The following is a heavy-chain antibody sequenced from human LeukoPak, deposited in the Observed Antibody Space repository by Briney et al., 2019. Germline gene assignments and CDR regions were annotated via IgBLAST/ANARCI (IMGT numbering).Heavy chain of an antibody. CDR2: ISSSGSTI. J-gene: IGHJ6*04. CDR3: AELGITMIGGV. V-gene: IGHV3-48*04. CDR1: GFTFSSYS. Sequence: PGGSLRLSWAASGFTFSSYSMSWVRQAPGKGLEWVSYISSSGSTIYYADSVKGRFTISRDNAKNSLYLQMNSLRAEDTAVYYCAELGITMIGGVWGKGTTVTISS. D-gene: IGHD3-10*02.